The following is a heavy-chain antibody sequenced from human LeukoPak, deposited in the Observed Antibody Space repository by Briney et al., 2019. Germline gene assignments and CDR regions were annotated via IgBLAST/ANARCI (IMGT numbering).Heavy chain of an antibody. Sequence: GASVKVSCKASGYTFTSYYMHWVRQAPGQGLEWMGIINPSGGSTSYAQKFQGRVTMTRDTSTSTVYMELSSLRSEDTAVYYCARGHSTERTQYFFDFWGQGTLVTVSS. CDR3: ARGHSTERTQYFFDF. V-gene: IGHV1-46*01. D-gene: IGHD4-17*01. J-gene: IGHJ4*02. CDR2: INPSGGST. CDR1: GYTFTSYY.